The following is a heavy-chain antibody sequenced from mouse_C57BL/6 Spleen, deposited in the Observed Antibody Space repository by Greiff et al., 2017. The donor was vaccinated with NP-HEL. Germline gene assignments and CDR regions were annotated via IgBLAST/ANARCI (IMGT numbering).Heavy chain of an antibody. Sequence: QVQLKESGAELVKPGASVKMSCKASGYTFTTYPIEWLKQNHGKSLEWIGNFHPHNDDTKYNEKFKGKATLTVEKSSSTVYLELGRLTAYDSAIYDSAMRISNYGFAYWGKGTMVTVSA. CDR1: GYTFTTYP. CDR3: AMRISNYGFAY. V-gene: IGHV1-47*01. CDR2: FHPHNDDT. J-gene: IGHJ3*01. D-gene: IGHD2-5*01.